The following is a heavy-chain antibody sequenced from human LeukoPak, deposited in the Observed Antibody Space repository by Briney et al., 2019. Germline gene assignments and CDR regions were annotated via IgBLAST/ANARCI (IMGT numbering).Heavy chain of an antibody. Sequence: GASVKVSCMASGYTFTSYGISWVRQAPGQGLEWMGWISAYNGNTNYAQKLQGRVTMTTDTSTRTAYMELRSLRSDGTAVYCCAGAALWFGESRGPFDYWGQGNLVTVSS. CDR3: AGAALWFGESRGPFDY. J-gene: IGHJ4*02. D-gene: IGHD3-10*01. CDR2: ISAYNGNT. V-gene: IGHV1-18*04. CDR1: GYTFTSYG.